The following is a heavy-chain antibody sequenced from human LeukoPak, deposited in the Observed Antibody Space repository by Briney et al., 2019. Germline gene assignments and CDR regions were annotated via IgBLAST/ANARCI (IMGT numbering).Heavy chain of an antibody. V-gene: IGHV1-8*03. CDR3: ARGGRASLGY. CDR2: MNPNNGNT. J-gene: IGHJ4*02. D-gene: IGHD1-26*01. CDR1: GYTFTDYD. Sequence: ASVKVSCKASGYTFTDYDINWVRQATGQGLEWMGWMNPNNGNTGFAQKFQGRVTFTRSTSRSTAYMELSSLTSEDTAVYYCARGGRASLGYWGQGTLVTVSS.